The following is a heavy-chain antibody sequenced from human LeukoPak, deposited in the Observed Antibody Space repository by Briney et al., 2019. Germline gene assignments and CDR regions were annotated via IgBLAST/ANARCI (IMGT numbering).Heavy chain of an antibody. V-gene: IGHV1-69*05. J-gene: IGHJ4*02. CDR3: ARARGYIFDY. Sequence: SVKVSCTASGGTFTSYAISWVRQAPGQGIEWKGGIIPIFGTENYAQKFQSRVTITTDESTSTAYMELSSLRSEDTAVYYCARARGYIFDYWGQGTLVTVSS. CDR2: IIPIFGTE. D-gene: IGHD3-22*01. CDR1: GGTFTSYA.